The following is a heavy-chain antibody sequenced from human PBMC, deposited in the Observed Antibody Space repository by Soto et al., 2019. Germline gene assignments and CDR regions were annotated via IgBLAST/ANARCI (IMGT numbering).Heavy chain of an antibody. Sequence: GASVKVSCKASGYTFTGYYMHWVRQAPGQALECMVWSNPNSGGTNYAQKFQGRVTMTRDKSISTAYMELSRLRSDDTAVYYCARERASWYYYGSGRDYFDYWGKGTMVT. V-gene: IGHV1-2*02. J-gene: IGHJ4*02. D-gene: IGHD3-10*01. CDR2: SNPNSGGT. CDR3: ARERASWYYYGSGRDYFDY. CDR1: GYTFTGYY.